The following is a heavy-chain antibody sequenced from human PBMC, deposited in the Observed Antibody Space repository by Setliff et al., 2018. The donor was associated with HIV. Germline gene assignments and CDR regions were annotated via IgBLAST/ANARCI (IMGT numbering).Heavy chain of an antibody. J-gene: IGHJ5*02. D-gene: IGHD6-13*01. CDR2: IRSKASAYAT. CDR3: VAATTEGFDP. V-gene: IGHV3-73*01. Sequence: PGGSLRLSCAASGFTFSASAIHWVRQASGKGPEWVGHIRSKASAYATASAASVKGRFTVSRDDSSDAAYLHMSTLKSEDTAVYYCVAATTEGFDPWGQGTLVTVSS. CDR1: GFTFSASA.